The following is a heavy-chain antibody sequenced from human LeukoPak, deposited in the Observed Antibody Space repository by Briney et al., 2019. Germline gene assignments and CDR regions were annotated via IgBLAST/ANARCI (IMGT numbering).Heavy chain of an antibody. CDR3: GRVVYSSSWYKGGDY. CDR1: GGSISSGGYY. CDR2: IYYSGST. Sequence: SETLSLTCTVSGGSISSGGYYWSWIRQHPGKGLEWIGYIYYSGSTYYNPSLKSRVSISIDTSKNQFSLKLSSVTAADTAVYYCGRVVYSSSWYKGGDYWGQGTLVTVSS. V-gene: IGHV4-31*03. D-gene: IGHD6-13*01. J-gene: IGHJ4*02.